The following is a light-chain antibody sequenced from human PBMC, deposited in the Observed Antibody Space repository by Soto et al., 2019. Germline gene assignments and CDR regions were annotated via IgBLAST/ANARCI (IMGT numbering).Light chain of an antibody. CDR1: QGINIF. J-gene: IGKJ2*01. CDR3: QQRNSYPRT. Sequence: DLPFTQSPSFLSASLRDRGTIPCRASQGINIFLAWFQQKPGKAPNLLISAASTLQSGVPSRFSGSGSETEFTLTITSLQPEDSATYYCQQRNSYPRTFGQGTKVDIK. V-gene: IGKV1-9*01. CDR2: AAS.